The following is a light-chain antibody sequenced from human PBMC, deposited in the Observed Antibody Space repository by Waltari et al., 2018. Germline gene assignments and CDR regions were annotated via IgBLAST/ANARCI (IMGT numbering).Light chain of an antibody. J-gene: IGLJ3*02. CDR2: QDT. Sequence: SYELTQPPSVSVSPGQTASITCSGDILGNKYASWYQQKPGQSPLLVIYQDTKRPSESPERFSGSKSANAATLIITGTQAMDEADYYCQALGTGAWVFGGGTKLTVL. V-gene: IGLV3-1*01. CDR1: ILGNKY. CDR3: QALGTGAWV.